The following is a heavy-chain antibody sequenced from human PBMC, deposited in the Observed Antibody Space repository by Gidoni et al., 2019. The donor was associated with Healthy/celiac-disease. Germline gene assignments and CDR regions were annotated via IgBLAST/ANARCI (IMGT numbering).Heavy chain of an antibody. CDR3: AKMDEGRRVDCSSTSCSPPVAFDI. CDR2: ISWNSGSI. D-gene: IGHD2-2*01. J-gene: IGHJ3*02. Sequence: EVQLVESGGGLVQPGRSLRLSCAASGFTFDDYAMHWVRHAPGKGLEWVSGISWNSGSIGYADSVKGRFTISRDNAKNSLYLQMNSLRAEDTALYYCAKMDEGRRVDCSSTSCSPPVAFDIWGQGTMVTVSS. V-gene: IGHV3-9*01. CDR1: GFTFDDYA.